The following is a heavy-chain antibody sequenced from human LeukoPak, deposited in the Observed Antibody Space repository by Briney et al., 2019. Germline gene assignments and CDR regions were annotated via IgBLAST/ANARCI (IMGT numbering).Heavy chain of an antibody. CDR3: ARVTMVQGVIHWFDP. D-gene: IGHD3-10*01. V-gene: IGHV1-69*13. Sequence: ASVKVSCKASGGTFSSYAISWVRQAPGQGLEWMGGIIPIFGTANYAQKFQGRVTITADESTSTAYMELSSLRSEDTAVYYCARVTMVQGVIHWFDPWGQGILVTVSS. CDR1: GGTFSSYA. CDR2: IIPIFGTA. J-gene: IGHJ5*02.